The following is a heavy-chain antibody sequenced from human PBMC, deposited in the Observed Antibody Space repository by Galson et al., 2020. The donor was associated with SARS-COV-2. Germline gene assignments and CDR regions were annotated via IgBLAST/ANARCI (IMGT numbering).Heavy chain of an antibody. CDR2: ISSSGSTI. J-gene: IGHJ4*02. CDR3: ATSRSDSRGSGSYYNNFDY. Sequence: TGGSLRLSCAASGFTFSDYYMSWIRQAPGKGLEWVSYISSSGSTIYYADSVKGRFTISRDNAKNSLYLQMNSLRAEDTAVYYCATSRSDSRGSGSYYNNFDYWGQGTLVTVSS. D-gene: IGHD3-10*01. V-gene: IGHV3-11*01. CDR1: GFTFSDYY.